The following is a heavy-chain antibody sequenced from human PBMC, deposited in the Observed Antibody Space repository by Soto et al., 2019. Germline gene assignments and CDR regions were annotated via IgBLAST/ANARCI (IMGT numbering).Heavy chain of an antibody. CDR3: ARGGIVGATEFDY. D-gene: IGHD1-26*01. CDR2: IYYSGST. V-gene: IGHV4-59*01. J-gene: IGHJ4*02. CDR1: GGSISSYY. Sequence: SETLSLTCTVSGGSISSYYWSWIRQPPGKGLEWIGYIYYSGSTNYNPSLKSRVTISVDTSKNQFSLKLSSVTAADTAVYYCARGGIVGATEFDYWGQGTLVTVS.